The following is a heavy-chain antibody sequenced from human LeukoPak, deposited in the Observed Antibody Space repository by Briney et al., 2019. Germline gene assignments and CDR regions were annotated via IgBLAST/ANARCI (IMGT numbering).Heavy chain of an antibody. J-gene: IGHJ4*02. CDR3: VRDGDTALVPFDS. D-gene: IGHD5-18*01. CDR2: FEGYRGST. V-gene: IGHV3-74*01. CDR1: VFTFSFYW. Sequence: PGGSLRLSCTASVFTFSFYWMHGAAQAQGRGPVWVAHFEGYRGSTEYAASVQGPFTISRDDAGNSLFLQMNSLRAEDTAVYYCVRDGDTALVPFDSWGQGTLVTVSS.